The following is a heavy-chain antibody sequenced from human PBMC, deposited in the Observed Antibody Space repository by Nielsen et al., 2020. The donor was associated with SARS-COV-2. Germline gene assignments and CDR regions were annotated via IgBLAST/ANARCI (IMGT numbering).Heavy chain of an antibody. CDR2: MSASGDRS. CDR1: GFTFSRHA. D-gene: IGHD3-22*01. CDR3: VRVRDDGYYYDTGPFDY. Sequence: GESLKISCAASGFTFSRHAMTWVRQAPGKGLEWVSLMSASGDRSYYADSVKGRFSISRDNAENTLYLQMNSLRADDTAVYYCVRVRDDGYYYDTGPFDYWGQGTLVTVSS. V-gene: IGHV3-23*01. J-gene: IGHJ4*02.